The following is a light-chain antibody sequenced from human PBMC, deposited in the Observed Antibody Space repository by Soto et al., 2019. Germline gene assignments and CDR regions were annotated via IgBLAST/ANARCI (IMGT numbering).Light chain of an antibody. J-gene: IGKJ1*01. CDR1: QSVSSCY. Sequence: EIVLTQSPGTLSLSPGERATLSCRASQSVSSCYLAWYQQTPGQAPRLLIYGASSRATGLPDRFSGSGSGTDFALTISRLEPEDFAVYYCQQYGSSPTFGQGTKVEIK. V-gene: IGKV3-20*01. CDR2: GAS. CDR3: QQYGSSPT.